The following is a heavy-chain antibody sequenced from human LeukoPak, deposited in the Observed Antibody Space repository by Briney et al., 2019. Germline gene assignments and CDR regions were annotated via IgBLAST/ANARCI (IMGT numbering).Heavy chain of an antibody. CDR1: GFTLNSYE. J-gene: IGHJ4*02. CDR2: ISRTGNSV. Sequence: PGGSLRLSCAASGFTLNSYEMNWVRLAPGKGLEWISYISRTGNSVYYADSVKGRFTISRDSAKNSLYLQMNSLRAENTAVYYCARGPYSSNWYVDYWGQGTLVTVAS. D-gene: IGHD6-13*01. V-gene: IGHV3-48*03. CDR3: ARGPYSSNWYVDY.